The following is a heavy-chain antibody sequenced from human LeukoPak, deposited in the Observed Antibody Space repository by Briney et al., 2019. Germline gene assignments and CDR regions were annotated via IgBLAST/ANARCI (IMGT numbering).Heavy chain of an antibody. Sequence: SETLSLTCTVSGGSISSGGYYWSWIRQHPGKGLEWLGYIFYSGSTYYNPSLKRRITISIDTSKNQVSLKLSSVTAADTAVYYCARDRVVPAADGAFNIWGQGTMVTVSS. V-gene: IGHV4-31*03. CDR2: IFYSGST. CDR3: ARDRVVPAADGAFNI. D-gene: IGHD2-2*01. CDR1: GGSISSGGYY. J-gene: IGHJ3*02.